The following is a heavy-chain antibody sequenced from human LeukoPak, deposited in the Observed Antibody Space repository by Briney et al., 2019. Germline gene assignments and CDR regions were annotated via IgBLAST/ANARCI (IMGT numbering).Heavy chain of an antibody. Sequence: HGGSLRLSCAASGFTFSSYSMNWVRQAPGKGLEWVSSISSSSSYIYYADSVKGRFTISRDNAKNSLYLQMNSLRAEDTAVYYCAREGDYYDSSGFYDYWGQGTLVTVSS. D-gene: IGHD3-22*01. J-gene: IGHJ4*02. CDR3: AREGDYYDSSGFYDY. CDR2: ISSSSSYI. CDR1: GFTFSSYS. V-gene: IGHV3-21*01.